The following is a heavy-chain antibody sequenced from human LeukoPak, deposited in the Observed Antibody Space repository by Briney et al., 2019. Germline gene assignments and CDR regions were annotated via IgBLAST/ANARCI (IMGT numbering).Heavy chain of an antibody. J-gene: IGHJ4*02. CDR1: GFTFGSYG. CDR3: AKGSRIAVALDY. D-gene: IGHD6-19*01. Sequence: GGSLRLSCAASGFTFGSYGMHWVRQAPGKGLEWVAVISYDGSNKYYADSVKGRFTISRDNSKNTLYLQMNSLRAEDTAVYYCAKGSRIAVALDYWGQGTLVTVSS. CDR2: ISYDGSNK. V-gene: IGHV3-30*18.